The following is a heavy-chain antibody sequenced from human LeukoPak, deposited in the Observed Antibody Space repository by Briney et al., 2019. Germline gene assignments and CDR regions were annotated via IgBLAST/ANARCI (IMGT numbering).Heavy chain of an antibody. CDR2: ISYDGSNK. Sequence: PGGSLRLSCAASGFTFSSYAMHWVRQAPGKGLEWVAVISYDGSNKYYADSVKGRFTISRDNSKNTLYLQMNSLRAEDTAVYYCARDPPGLPPGPGGDYWGQGTLVTVSS. D-gene: IGHD2-15*01. J-gene: IGHJ4*02. CDR1: GFTFSSYA. CDR3: ARDPPGLPPGPGGDY. V-gene: IGHV3-30-3*01.